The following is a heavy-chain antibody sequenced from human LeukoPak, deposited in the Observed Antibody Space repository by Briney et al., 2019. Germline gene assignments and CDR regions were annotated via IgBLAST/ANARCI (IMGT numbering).Heavy chain of an antibody. V-gene: IGHV4-39*07. D-gene: IGHD3-22*01. J-gene: IGHJ4*02. Sequence: SETLSLTCTVSGGSISNRSHFWGWIRQTPGKGLEWFGSIYYSGYTYYNPSLKSRVTISVDTSKNQFSLKLSSVTAADTAVYYCARTELTYYYDSSGYFFDYWGQGTLVTVSS. CDR1: GGSISNRSHF. CDR3: ARTELTYYYDSSGYFFDY. CDR2: IYYSGYT.